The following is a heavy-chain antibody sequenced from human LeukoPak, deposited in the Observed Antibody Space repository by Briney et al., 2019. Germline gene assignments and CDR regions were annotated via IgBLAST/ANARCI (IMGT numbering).Heavy chain of an antibody. V-gene: IGHV1-18*01. D-gene: IGHD6-13*01. CDR2: ISAYNGNT. J-gene: IGHJ4*02. CDR1: GYAFTSYG. CDR3: ARDTRSSSFDY. Sequence: GASVKVSCKASGYAFTSYGMSWVRQAPGQGLEWMGWISAYNGNTNYAQKVQGRVTMTRDTSTSTAYMEMSSLRSDDTAVYYCARDTRSSSFDYWGQGTLVTVSS.